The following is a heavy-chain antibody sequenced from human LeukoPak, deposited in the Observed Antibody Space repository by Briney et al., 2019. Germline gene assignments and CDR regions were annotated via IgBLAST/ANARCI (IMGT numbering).Heavy chain of an antibody. D-gene: IGHD3-22*01. CDR2: ISWNSGSI. J-gene: IGHJ2*01. Sequence: SLRLSCAASGFTFDDYAMHWVRQAPGKGLEWVSGISWNSGSIGYADSVKGRFTISRDNAKNSLYLQMNSLRAEDTALYYCAKDYYDSSGTFWYFDLWGRGTLVTVSS. CDR3: AKDYYDSSGTFWYFDL. V-gene: IGHV3-9*01. CDR1: GFTFDDYA.